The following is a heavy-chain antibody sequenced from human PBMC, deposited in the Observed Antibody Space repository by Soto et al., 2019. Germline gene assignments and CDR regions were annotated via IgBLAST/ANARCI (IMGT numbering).Heavy chain of an antibody. D-gene: IGHD3-3*01. CDR2: IWYDGSNK. Sequence: QVQLVESGGGVVQPGRSLRLSCAASGFTFSSYGMHWVRQAPGKGLEWVAVIWYDGSNKYYADSVKGRFTISRDNSKNTLYLQMNSLRAEDTAVYYCARDAGRGYDFWSGYYTARSWFDPWGQGTLVTVSS. J-gene: IGHJ5*02. CDR3: ARDAGRGYDFWSGYYTARSWFDP. V-gene: IGHV3-33*01. CDR1: GFTFSSYG.